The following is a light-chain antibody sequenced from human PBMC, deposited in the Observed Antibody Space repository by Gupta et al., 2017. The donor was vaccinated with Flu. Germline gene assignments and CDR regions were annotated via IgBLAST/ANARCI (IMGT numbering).Light chain of an antibody. J-gene: IGKJ4*01. Sequence: VLTQSPATLSLSQGERVTRSCRASQSVTSDLAWYQQKPGQAPRLRIYDATNSPEGTPDRFSGSGAETDFTLTSSRREAEDFAVYYGQQYNLSLTFGGGTKVEIK. CDR3: QQYNLSLT. CDR2: DAT. CDR1: QSVTSD. V-gene: IGKV3-11*01.